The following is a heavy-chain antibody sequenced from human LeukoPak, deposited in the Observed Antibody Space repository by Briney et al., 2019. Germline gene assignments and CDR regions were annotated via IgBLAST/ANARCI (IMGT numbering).Heavy chain of an antibody. CDR2: ISFDGGNK. CDR1: GFTFSSYG. J-gene: IGHJ4*02. V-gene: IGHV3-30*18. Sequence: GRSLRLSCAASGFTFSSYGMHWVRQAPGRGLEWVAVISFDGGNKYYTGSVKGRFTISRDNSKNTLYLQMNSLRAEDTAVYYCAKDSRVTYYDFWSGYSGYWGQGTLVTVSS. CDR3: AKDSRVTYYDFWSGYSGY. D-gene: IGHD3-3*01.